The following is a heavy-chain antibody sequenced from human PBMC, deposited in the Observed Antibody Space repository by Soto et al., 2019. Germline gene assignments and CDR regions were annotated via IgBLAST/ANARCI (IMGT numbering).Heavy chain of an antibody. D-gene: IGHD3-10*01. J-gene: IGHJ4*02. CDR2: VSGSGSIT. CDR1: GFSFSSYA. Sequence: EVQLLESGGGLVQPGGSLRLSCAASGFSFSSYAMTWVRQAPGKGLEWVSAVSGSGSITYYADAVKGRFTISRDNSKNTLDLQMNSLRAEDTAVYYCAKDIRGLRGAYYFDTWGQGILVTVSS. CDR3: AKDIRGLRGAYYFDT. V-gene: IGHV3-23*01.